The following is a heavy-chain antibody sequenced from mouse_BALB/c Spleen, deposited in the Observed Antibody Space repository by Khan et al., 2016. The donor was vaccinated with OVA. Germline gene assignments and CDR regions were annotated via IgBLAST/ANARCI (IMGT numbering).Heavy chain of an antibody. CDR3: ARWFTY. CDR1: GYSITSDYA. Sequence: VQLQQSGPGLVKSSQSLSLTCTVTGYSITSDYAWNWIRQFPGNKLEWMGYISYSGSTTYNPSLKSRISITRDTSKNQFFLQLNSVTTEDTATYYCARWFTYWGQGTLVTVSA. CDR2: ISYSGST. J-gene: IGHJ3*01. V-gene: IGHV3-2*02.